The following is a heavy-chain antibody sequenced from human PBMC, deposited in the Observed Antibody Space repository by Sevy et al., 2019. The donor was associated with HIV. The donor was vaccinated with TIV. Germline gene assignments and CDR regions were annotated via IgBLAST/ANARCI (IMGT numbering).Heavy chain of an antibody. Sequence: GGCLRLSCAASGFTFSNYAMSWVRQAPGKGLEWFSSIRISGGNTYYADSVKGRFTISRDNSKNRLYLQMNSLRAEDTAVYFSAKEWSQLSDWYGELDYWGQGSLVTVSS. CDR2: IRISGGNT. CDR3: AKEWSQLSDWYGELDY. J-gene: IGHJ4*02. CDR1: GFTFSNYA. D-gene: IGHD6-19*01. V-gene: IGHV3-23*01.